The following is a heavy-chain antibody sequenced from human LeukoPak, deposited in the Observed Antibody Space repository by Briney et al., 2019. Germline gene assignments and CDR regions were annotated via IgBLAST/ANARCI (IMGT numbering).Heavy chain of an antibody. CDR2: IIPIFGTA. J-gene: IGHJ4*02. D-gene: IGHD3-22*01. V-gene: IGHV1-69*13. CDR1: GGTFSIYA. CDR3: ARADYYDSSGYSIYFDY. Sequence: SVKVSCKASGGTFSIYAISWVRQAPGQGLEWMGGIIPIFGTANYAQKFQGRVTITADESTSTAYMELSSLRSEDTAVYYCARADYYDSSGYSIYFDYWGQGTLVTVSS.